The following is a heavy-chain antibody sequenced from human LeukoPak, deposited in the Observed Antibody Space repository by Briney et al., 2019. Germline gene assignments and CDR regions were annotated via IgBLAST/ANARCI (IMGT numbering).Heavy chain of an antibody. CDR3: ARDSSSSWYDIDAFDI. D-gene: IGHD6-13*01. CDR2: IYTSGST. CDR1: GGSISRYY. Sequence: PSETLSLTCTVSGGSISRYYWSWIRQPAGKGLEWIGRIYTSGSTNYNPSLKSRVTMSVDTSKNQFSLKLSSVTAADTAVYYCARDSSSSWYDIDAFDIWGQGTMVTVSS. J-gene: IGHJ3*02. V-gene: IGHV4-4*07.